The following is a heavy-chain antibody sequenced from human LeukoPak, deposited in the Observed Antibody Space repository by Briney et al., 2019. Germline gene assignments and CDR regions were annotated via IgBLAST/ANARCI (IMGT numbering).Heavy chain of an antibody. CDR1: GGPISRYY. CDR2: IYYSGST. J-gene: IGHJ4*02. V-gene: IGHV4-59*01. D-gene: IGHD3-3*01. CDR3: ARAGQGDFWSGLRYFAY. Sequence: SETLSLTCTLSGGPISRYYCSWIRHPPGKGLEWIGYIYYSGSTNYNPSLKSRVTISVDTSKNHFSLKLSSVTAADTAVYYCARAGQGDFWSGLRYFAYWGQGTLVTVSS.